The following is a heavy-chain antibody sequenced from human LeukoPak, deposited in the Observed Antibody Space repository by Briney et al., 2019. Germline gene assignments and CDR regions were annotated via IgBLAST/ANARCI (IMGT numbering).Heavy chain of an antibody. Sequence: SETLSLTCSVSGGSMNSYYWSWIRQSPGKGLEWIGYIYYSGSTNYTPSLKSRVTISVDTSKNQFSLKLSSVTAADTAVYYCARHVWLQPFDYWGQGTLVTVSS. CDR3: ARHVWLQPFDY. J-gene: IGHJ4*02. V-gene: IGHV4-59*08. CDR1: GGSMNSYY. D-gene: IGHD3-9*01. CDR2: IYYSGST.